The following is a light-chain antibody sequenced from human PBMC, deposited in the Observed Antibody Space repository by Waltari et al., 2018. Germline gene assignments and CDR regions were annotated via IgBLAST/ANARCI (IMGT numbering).Light chain of an antibody. J-gene: IGKJ4*01. V-gene: IGKV3-20*01. CDR2: GTS. Sequence: EIVLTQSPGTLSVSPGERATLSCRASQSVSSSYLAWYQQKPGQAPRLLIYGTSSRATGIPDRFSGSGSGTDFTLTISRLEPEDFAVYYCQKYGSSLLTFGGGTKEEIK. CDR1: QSVSSSY. CDR3: QKYGSSLLT.